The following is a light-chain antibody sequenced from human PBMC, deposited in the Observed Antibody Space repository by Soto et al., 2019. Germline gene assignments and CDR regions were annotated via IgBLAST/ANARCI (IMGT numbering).Light chain of an antibody. Sequence: QSVLTQPRSVSGSPGQSVTISCTGTSSDVGGYNYVSWYQQHPGKAPQLLICDVNKRPSGVPDRFSGSKSGNTASLTISGLQAEDESDYYCCSYAGSSTLVFGGGTKLTVL. CDR2: DVN. CDR3: CSYAGSSTLV. CDR1: SSDVGGYNY. V-gene: IGLV2-11*01. J-gene: IGLJ2*01.